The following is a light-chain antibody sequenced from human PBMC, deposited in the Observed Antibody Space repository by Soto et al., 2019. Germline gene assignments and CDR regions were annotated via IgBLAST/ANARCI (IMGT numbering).Light chain of an antibody. CDR3: SSHTSISTLV. V-gene: IGLV2-14*01. CDR1: SFDVGGYNY. Sequence: QSALTQPASVSGSPGQSITISCTGTSFDVGGYNYVSWYQQHPGKATKLMIYEVSNRPSGVSNRFSGSKSGNTDSLTISGLQAEDEADYYWSSHTSISTLVFGGGTKLTVL. CDR2: EVS. J-gene: IGLJ2*01.